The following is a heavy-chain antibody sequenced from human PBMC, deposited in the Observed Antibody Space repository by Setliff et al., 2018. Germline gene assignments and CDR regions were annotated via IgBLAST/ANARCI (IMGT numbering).Heavy chain of an antibody. CDR2: INPNRGDT. V-gene: IGHV1-2*02. CDR1: GDSFRRHA. D-gene: IGHD4-17*01. J-gene: IGHJ4*02. CDR3: ARGAYGGNPHF. Sequence: ASVKVSCKTSGDSFRRHAISWVRQAPGQGLEWMGWINPNRGDTNSAQNFQGRVTMTRDTSISTAYMEMSSLRSDDTAVYFCARGAYGGNPHFWGQGTLVTVSS.